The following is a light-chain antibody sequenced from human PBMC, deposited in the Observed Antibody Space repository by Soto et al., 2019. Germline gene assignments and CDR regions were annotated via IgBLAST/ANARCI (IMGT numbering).Light chain of an antibody. CDR1: QSVSSN. CDR2: AVS. CDR3: QQYNKWPLT. V-gene: IGKV3-15*01. Sequence: EIMMTQSPGTLSASPGERATLSCRASQSVSSNLACYQQKPGQAHRLLIYAVSTRGNGIPARFSGSGSGTEFTLTISSLQSEDFAVYYCQQYNKWPLTFGQGTKVEIK. J-gene: IGKJ1*01.